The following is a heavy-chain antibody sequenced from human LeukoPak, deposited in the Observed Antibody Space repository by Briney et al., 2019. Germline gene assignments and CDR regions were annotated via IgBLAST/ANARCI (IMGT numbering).Heavy chain of an antibody. J-gene: IGHJ4*02. D-gene: IGHD1-14*01. CDR3: VKHNPLDY. V-gene: IGHV3-30*02. CDR1: GFTFSNYG. Sequence: GGSLRLSCAASGFTFSNYGMHWVCQAPGTGLEWVAFIRYDGNIKFYADSMKGRFTISRDNSKNTLYLHINSLRPEDTSLYYCVKHNPLDYWGQGTLVIVSS. CDR2: IRYDGNIK.